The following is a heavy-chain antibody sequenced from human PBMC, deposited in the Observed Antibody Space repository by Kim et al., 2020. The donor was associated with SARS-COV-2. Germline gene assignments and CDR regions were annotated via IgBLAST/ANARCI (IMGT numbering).Heavy chain of an antibody. D-gene: IGHD3-9*01. CDR1: GDSVSSDSAA. Sequence: SQTLSLTCAISGDSVSSDSAAWNWIRQSPSRGLEWLGRTYFRSKWYKEYGLSVKSRIAISPDTSKNQFSLQLNSVTPEDTAVYYCVRMTRPISSVDYYFDSWDQGTLVTVSS. CDR3: VRMTRPISSVDYYFDS. J-gene: IGHJ4*02. CDR2: TYFRSKWYK. V-gene: IGHV6-1*01.